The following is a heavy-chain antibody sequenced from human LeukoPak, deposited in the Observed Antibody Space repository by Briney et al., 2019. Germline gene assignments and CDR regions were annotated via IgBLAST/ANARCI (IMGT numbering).Heavy chain of an antibody. D-gene: IGHD5-24*01. CDR1: GFTFNSYS. CDR3: ANNEMATIRDAFDI. Sequence: PGGSLRLSCAASGFTFNSYSMNWFRQAPGKGLEWVAFIRYDGSNKYYADSVKGRFTISRDNSKNTLYLQMDSLRAEDTAVYYCANNEMATIRDAFDIWGRGTMVTVSS. CDR2: IRYDGSNK. J-gene: IGHJ3*02. V-gene: IGHV3-30*02.